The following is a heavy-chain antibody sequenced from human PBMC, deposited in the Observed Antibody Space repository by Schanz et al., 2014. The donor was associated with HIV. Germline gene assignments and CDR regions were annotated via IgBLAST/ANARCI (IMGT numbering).Heavy chain of an antibody. D-gene: IGHD1-26*01. CDR2: ISGGGAGT. V-gene: IGHV3-23*01. Sequence: EVQLLDSGGGLVQPGGSLRLSCVASGFTFNNYAMTWVRQAPGKGLEWVSSISGGGAGTYYADSVKGRLTISRDNSKNTLYLQMNSLRAEDTAVYYCAREREESIAYYYYGMDVWGQGTTVTVSS. J-gene: IGHJ6*02. CDR3: AREREESIAYYYYGMDV. CDR1: GFTFNNYA.